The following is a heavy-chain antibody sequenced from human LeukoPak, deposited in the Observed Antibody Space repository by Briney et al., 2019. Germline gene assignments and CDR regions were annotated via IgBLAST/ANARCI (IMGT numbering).Heavy chain of an antibody. Sequence: PGGSLRLSCAASGFTFSNAWMSWVRQAPGKGLEWVGRIKSKTDGGTTDYAAPGKGRFTISRDDSKNTLYLQMNSLKTEDTAVYYCTGMVVAATVYYYGMDVWGQGTTVTVSS. CDR1: GFTFSNAW. CDR3: TGMVVAATVYYYGMDV. CDR2: IKSKTDGGTT. D-gene: IGHD2-15*01. V-gene: IGHV3-15*01. J-gene: IGHJ6*02.